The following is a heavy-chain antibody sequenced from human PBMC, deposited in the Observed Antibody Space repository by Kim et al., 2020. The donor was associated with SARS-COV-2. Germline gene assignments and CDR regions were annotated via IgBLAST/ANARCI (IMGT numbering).Heavy chain of an antibody. J-gene: IGHJ6*02. Sequence: GGSLRLSCAASGFTFSDYYMSWIRQAPGKGLEWVSYISSSGSTIYYADSVKGRFTISRDNAKNSLYLQMNSLRAEDTAVYYCASHPTTYYYGSGDAKTKEYYYYGMDVWGQGTTVTVSS. D-gene: IGHD3-10*01. CDR1: GFTFSDYY. CDR3: ASHPTTYYYGSGDAKTKEYYYYGMDV. CDR2: ISSSGSTI. V-gene: IGHV3-11*01.